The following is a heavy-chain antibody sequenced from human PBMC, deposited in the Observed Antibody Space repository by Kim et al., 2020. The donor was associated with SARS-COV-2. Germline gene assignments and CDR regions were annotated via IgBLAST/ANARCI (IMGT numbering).Heavy chain of an antibody. V-gene: IGHV3-23*01. CDR2: ISGSGGTT. D-gene: IGHD4-17*01. CDR3: AKGLYGDYVRRYYYYYGMDVWGQGMDV. Sequence: GGSLRLSCAASGFTFSSYAMSWVRQAPGKGLEWVSGISGSGGTTYYADSVKGRFTISRDNSKNTLSLQMNSLRAEDTAVYYCAKGLYGDYVRRYYYYYGMDVWGQGMDVWGQGTTVTVSS. J-gene: IGHJ6*02. CDR1: GFTFSSYA.